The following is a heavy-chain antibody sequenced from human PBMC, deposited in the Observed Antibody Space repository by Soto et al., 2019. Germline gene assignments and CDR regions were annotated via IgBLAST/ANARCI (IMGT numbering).Heavy chain of an antibody. CDR2: INAGNGDT. J-gene: IGHJ4*02. D-gene: IGHD4-17*01. CDR1: GYTFADYA. V-gene: IGHV1-3*01. CDR3: ARDRWVTTLTFDK. Sequence: QVQFVQSGAEVKKPGASVKVSCTASGYTFADYAIHWVRQAPGQSLEWMGWINAGNGDTKYSQKFQGRVTLTTDTSASTAYMDINSLTTDDTAVYYCARDRWVTTLTFDKWGQGTLVIVSS.